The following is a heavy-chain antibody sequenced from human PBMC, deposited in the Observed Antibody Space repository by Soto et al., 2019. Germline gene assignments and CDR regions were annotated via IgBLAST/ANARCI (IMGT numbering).Heavy chain of an antibody. D-gene: IGHD1-26*01. CDR2: ISYDGSNK. CDR3: AKGTLVGATSLYGMDV. Sequence: GWSLRLSCASSVFTFSSYGMHWVRQAPGKWLEWVAVISYDGSNKYYADSVKGRFTISRDNSKNTLYLQMNSLRAEDTAVYYCAKGTLVGATSLYGMDVWGQGTTVTVSS. CDR1: VFTFSSYG. V-gene: IGHV3-30*18. J-gene: IGHJ6*02.